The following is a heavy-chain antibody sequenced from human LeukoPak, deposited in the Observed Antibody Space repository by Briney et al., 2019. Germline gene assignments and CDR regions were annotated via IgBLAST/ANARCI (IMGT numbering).Heavy chain of an antibody. V-gene: IGHV3-30*18. CDR1: GLTLRSFG. Sequence: GGSLRLSRAASGLTLRSFGMHWVRQAAGKGLEWVTFISYDGSDKHYADSVKGRFTISRDTSKNTLYLQMNSLRVEDTAVYFCVKGLGNLFDDWGQGTRVTVSS. J-gene: IGHJ4*02. CDR3: VKGLGNLFDD. CDR2: ISYDGSDK. D-gene: IGHD1-14*01.